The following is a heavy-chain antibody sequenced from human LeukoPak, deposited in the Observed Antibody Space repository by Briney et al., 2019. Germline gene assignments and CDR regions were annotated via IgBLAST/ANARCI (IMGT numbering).Heavy chain of an antibody. Sequence: GASVKVSCKASGYTFTSYDINWVREATGQGLEWMGWMNPNSGNTGYAQKFQGRVTMTRNTSISTAYMELSSLRSEDTAVYYCARGRREIVYGGRGNYWGQGTLVTVSS. CDR2: MNPNSGNT. CDR3: ARGRREIVYGGRGNY. CDR1: GYTFTSYD. V-gene: IGHV1-8*01. D-gene: IGHD4-23*01. J-gene: IGHJ4*02.